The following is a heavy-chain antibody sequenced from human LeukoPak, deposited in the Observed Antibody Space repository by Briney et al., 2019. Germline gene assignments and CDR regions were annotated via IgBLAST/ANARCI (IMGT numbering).Heavy chain of an antibody. V-gene: IGHV1-8*03. CDR1: GGTFSSYA. Sequence: SGKVSCKASGGTFSSYAISWVRQAPGQGLEWMGWMNPNSGNTGYAQKFQGRVTITRNTSISTAYMELSSLRSEDTAVYYCARGAYYDSSGYYYDAFDIWGQGTMVTVSS. J-gene: IGHJ3*02. CDR3: ARGAYYDSSGYYYDAFDI. CDR2: MNPNSGNT. D-gene: IGHD3-22*01.